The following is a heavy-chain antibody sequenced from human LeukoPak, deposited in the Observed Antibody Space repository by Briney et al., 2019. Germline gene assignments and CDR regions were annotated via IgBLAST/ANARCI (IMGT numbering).Heavy chain of an antibody. Sequence: PGGSLRLSCATSGFTFSNYAMSWVRQAPGKGLEWLAAISAGGATIYYADSVKGRFTVSRDNSKNTLYLQINSLRAEDTAVYYCAKDSGGTYFYYYYYMDVWGKGTTVTVSS. CDR2: ISAGGATI. J-gene: IGHJ6*03. D-gene: IGHD1-26*01. CDR3: AKDSGGTYFYYYYYMDV. V-gene: IGHV3-23*01. CDR1: GFTFSNYA.